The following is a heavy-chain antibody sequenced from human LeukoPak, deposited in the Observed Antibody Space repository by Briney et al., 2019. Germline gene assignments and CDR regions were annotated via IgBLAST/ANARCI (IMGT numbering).Heavy chain of an antibody. CDR1: GFTFCSDW. Sequence: PGGCLRLSCAASGFTFCSDWMHWVRQAPGKGLVWVSRINSDGSSTSYADSVKGQFTISRDNAKTTLYLQMNSLRAEDTAVYYCARGYGDFFYWGQGTLVTVSS. D-gene: IGHD4-17*01. J-gene: IGHJ4*02. CDR3: ARGYGDFFY. V-gene: IGHV3-74*01. CDR2: INSDGSST.